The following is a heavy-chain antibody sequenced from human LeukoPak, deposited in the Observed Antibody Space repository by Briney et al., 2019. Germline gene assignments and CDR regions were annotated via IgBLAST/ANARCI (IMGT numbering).Heavy chain of an antibody. CDR2: INPNSGGT. V-gene: IGHV1-2*02. CDR3: ARAAYSGSYFHYYYYMDV. Sequence: ASVKVSCKASGYTFTSYAMNWMRQAPGQGLEWMGWINPNSGGTNYAQKFQGRVTMTRDTSISTAYMELSRLRSDDTAVYYCARAAYSGSYFHYYYYMDVWGKGTTVTISS. CDR1: GYTFTSYA. D-gene: IGHD1-26*01. J-gene: IGHJ6*03.